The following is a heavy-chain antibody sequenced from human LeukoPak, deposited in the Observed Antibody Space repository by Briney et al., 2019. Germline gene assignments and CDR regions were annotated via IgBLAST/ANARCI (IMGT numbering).Heavy chain of an antibody. CDR1: GGSISSHY. CDR2: IYYSGST. D-gene: IGHD3-3*01. V-gene: IGHV4-59*11. CDR3: ASSYYDFWSGSIPNYFDY. J-gene: IGHJ4*02. Sequence: WETLSLTCTVSGGSISSHYWSWIRQPPGKGLEWIGYIYYSGSTNYNPSLKSRVTISVDTSKNQFSLKLSSVTAADTAVYYCASSYYDFWSGSIPNYFDYWGPGTLVTVSS.